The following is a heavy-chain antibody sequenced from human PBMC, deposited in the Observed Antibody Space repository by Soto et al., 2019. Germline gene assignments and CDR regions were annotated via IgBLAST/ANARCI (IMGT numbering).Heavy chain of an antibody. V-gene: IGHV3-23*01. D-gene: IGHD6-13*01. CDR1: GFTFDTYA. J-gene: IGHJ6*02. Sequence: GGSLRLSCAASGFTFDTYAMTWVRQVPGKGLEWVSAISGSGGSTYYGGSVKGRFTISRDNSKNTLYLEMNGLRGEDTAVYYCAKGRSAAYYGMDVWGRGTTVTVSS. CDR3: AKGRSAAYYGMDV. CDR2: ISGSGGST.